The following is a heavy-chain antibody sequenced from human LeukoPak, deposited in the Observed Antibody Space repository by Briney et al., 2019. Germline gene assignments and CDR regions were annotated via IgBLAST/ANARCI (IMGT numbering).Heavy chain of an antibody. V-gene: IGHV3-43D*03. D-gene: IGHD3-9*01. J-gene: IGHJ6*03. CDR3: AKDGGEYYDILTGYYPRLYYMDV. Sequence: GGSLRLSCAASGFTFDDYAMHWVRQAPGKGLEWVSLISWDGGSTYYADSVKGRFTISRDNSKNTLYLQMNSLRAEDTAVYYCAKDGGEYYDILTGYYPRLYYMDVWGKGTTVTISS. CDR1: GFTFDDYA. CDR2: ISWDGGST.